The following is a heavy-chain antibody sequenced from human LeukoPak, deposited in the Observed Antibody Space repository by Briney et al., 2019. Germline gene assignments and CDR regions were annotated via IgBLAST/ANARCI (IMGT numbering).Heavy chain of an antibody. CDR2: IYSGGST. D-gene: IGHD3-16*01. Sequence: GGSLRLSCAASGFTVSSNYMSWVRQAPGKGLEWVSVIYSGGSTYYAGSVKGRFTISRDNSKNTLYLQMNSLRAEDTAVYYCARADYGDYFDYWGQGTLVTVSS. CDR3: ARADYGDYFDY. CDR1: GFTVSSNY. V-gene: IGHV3-66*01. J-gene: IGHJ4*02.